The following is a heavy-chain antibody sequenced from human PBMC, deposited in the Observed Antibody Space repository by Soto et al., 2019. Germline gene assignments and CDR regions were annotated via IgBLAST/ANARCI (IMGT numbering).Heavy chain of an antibody. V-gene: IGHV3-72*01. CDR2: IRNKANSYTA. J-gene: IGHJ4*02. CDR3: VRAGTGYQFDH. CDR1: GFTFSDHY. Sequence: EVQLVESGGGLVQPGGSLRLSCAASGFTFSDHYMDWVRQASGKGLEWVGRIRNKANSYTAEYAASVKGRFTISRDDSKNSLYLEMNSLKIEDTALYYCVRAGTGYQFDHWGQGILVTVSS. D-gene: IGHD3-9*01.